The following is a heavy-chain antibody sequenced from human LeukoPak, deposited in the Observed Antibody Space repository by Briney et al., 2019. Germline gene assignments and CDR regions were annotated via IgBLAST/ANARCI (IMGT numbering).Heavy chain of an antibody. J-gene: IGHJ4*02. CDR2: ISSSSSYI. V-gene: IGHV3-21*01. CDR3: ARGQPNLLWFGD. Sequence: GGSLRLSCAASGFTFSSYSMNWVRQAPGKGLEWVSSISSSSSYIYYADSVKGRFTISRDNAKNSLYLQMNSLRAEDTAVYYCARGQPNLLWFGDWGQGTLVTVSS. CDR1: GFTFSSYS. D-gene: IGHD3-10*01.